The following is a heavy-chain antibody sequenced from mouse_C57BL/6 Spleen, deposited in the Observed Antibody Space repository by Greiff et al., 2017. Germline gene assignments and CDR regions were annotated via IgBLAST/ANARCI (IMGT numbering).Heavy chain of an antibody. CDR2: IDPETGGT. D-gene: IGHD2-3*01. CDR1: GYTFTDYE. J-gene: IGHJ3*01. V-gene: IGHV1-15*01. CDR3: TRKEGNGYSEGFAY. Sequence: VQLQQPGAELVRPGASVTLSCKASGYTFTDYEMHWVKQTPVHGLEWIGAIDPETGGTAYNQKFKGKAILTADKSSSTAYMELRSLTSEDSAVYYCTRKEGNGYSEGFAYWGQGTLVTVSA.